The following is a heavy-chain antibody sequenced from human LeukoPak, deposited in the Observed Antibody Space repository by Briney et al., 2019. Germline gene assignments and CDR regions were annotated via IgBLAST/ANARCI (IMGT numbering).Heavy chain of an antibody. CDR1: GFTVSRNY. V-gene: IGHV3-53*01. CDR3: AREVGGGATNYFDY. D-gene: IGHD1-26*01. Sequence: PGGSLRLSCAASGFTVSRNYMSWVRQAPGKGLEWVSVTYSADSAYYADSVRGRFTISRDNSKNTLYLQMNSLRADDTAAYYCAREVGGGATNYFDYWGQGTLVTVSS. J-gene: IGHJ4*02. CDR2: TYSADSA.